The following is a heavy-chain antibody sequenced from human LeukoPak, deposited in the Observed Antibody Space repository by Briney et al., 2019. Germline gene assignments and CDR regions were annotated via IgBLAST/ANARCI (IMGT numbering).Heavy chain of an antibody. CDR1: GYTFTSYG. CDR3: ARVGGYSYGDYYYYYMDV. D-gene: IGHD5-18*01. V-gene: IGHV1-18*01. CDR2: ISAYNGNT. Sequence: ASVPVSFQASGYTFTSYGISWVRQAPGQGLEWMGWISAYNGNTNYVQKLQGRVTMTTDTSTSTAYMELRSLRSDDTAVYYCARVGGYSYGDYYYYYMDVGAKGPRSPSP. J-gene: IGHJ6*03.